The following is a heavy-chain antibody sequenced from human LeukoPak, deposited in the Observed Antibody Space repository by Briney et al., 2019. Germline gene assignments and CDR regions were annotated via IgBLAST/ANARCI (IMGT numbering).Heavy chain of an antibody. CDR2: IRYDGGNK. CDR1: GFTFSSYG. J-gene: IGHJ4*02. D-gene: IGHD3-22*01. V-gene: IGHV3-33*01. CDR3: ARAAYDSNGYLTL. Sequence: GRSLRLSCAASGFTFSSYGMHWVRQAPGKGLEWVAVIRYDGGNKYYADSVKGRFTISRDNSKNSLSLQMNSLRVEDTAIYFCARAAYDSNGYLTLWGQGTLVTVSS.